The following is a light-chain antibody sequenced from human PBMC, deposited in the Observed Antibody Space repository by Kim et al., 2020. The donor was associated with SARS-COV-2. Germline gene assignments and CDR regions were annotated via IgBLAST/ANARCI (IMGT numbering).Light chain of an antibody. V-gene: IGLV3-1*01. J-gene: IGLJ1*01. CDR3: QAWDSSTLYV. CDR2: QDT. Sequence: DRYISWYQQKPGQSPLLVIYQDTKRPSGIPERFSGSTSGNTATLTITGARAMDEADYYCQAWDSSTLYVFGAGTKVTVL. CDR1: DRY.